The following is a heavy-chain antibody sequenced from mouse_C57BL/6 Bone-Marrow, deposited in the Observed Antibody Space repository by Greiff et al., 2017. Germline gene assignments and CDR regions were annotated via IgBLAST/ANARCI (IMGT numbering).Heavy chain of an antibody. CDR3: AKNYGSSYWYFDV. V-gene: IGHV2-5*01. J-gene: IGHJ1*03. CDR2: IWRGGST. Sequence: QVQLQQSGPGLVQPSQSLSITCTVSGFSLTSYGVHWVRQSPGKGLEWLGVIWRGGSTDYNAAFMFRLSITKDNSKSQDFFKMNSLQDDDTAIYYCAKNYGSSYWYFDVWGTGTTVTVSS. D-gene: IGHD1-1*01. CDR1: GFSLTSYG.